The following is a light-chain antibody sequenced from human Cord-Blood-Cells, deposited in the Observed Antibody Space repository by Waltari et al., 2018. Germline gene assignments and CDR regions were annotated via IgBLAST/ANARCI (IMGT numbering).Light chain of an antibody. CDR2: EVS. V-gene: IGLV2-14*01. CDR1: SSDVGGYNY. Sequence: QSALTQPASVSGSPGQSITISCTGTSSDVGGYNYVSWYQQHPGKAPKLMIYEVSNRPSGCANRFSGSKSGNRASLTISGLEAEDEADYYCTSYTSSRTLVFGGGTKLTVL. J-gene: IGLJ3*02. CDR3: TSYTSSRTLV.